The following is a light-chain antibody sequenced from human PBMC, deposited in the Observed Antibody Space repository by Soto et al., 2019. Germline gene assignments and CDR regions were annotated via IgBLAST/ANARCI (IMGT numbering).Light chain of an antibody. CDR2: DAS. V-gene: IGKV1-5*01. J-gene: IGKJ1*01. CDR3: QEYNSWRGEWT. Sequence: IQLTQSPSTLSASVGDRVTITCRASQSINIWLAWYQQKAGKAPKLLIYDASTLESGVPSRFRGSGSRTEFTLTISSRQPDDFATYYCQEYNSWRGEWTFGQGTKVEIK. CDR1: QSINIW.